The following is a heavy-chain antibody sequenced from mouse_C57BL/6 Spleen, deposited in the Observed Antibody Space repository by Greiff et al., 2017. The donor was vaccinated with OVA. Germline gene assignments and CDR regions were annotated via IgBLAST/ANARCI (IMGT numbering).Heavy chain of an antibody. V-gene: IGHV1-15*01. CDR1: GYTFTDYE. D-gene: IGHD2-3*01. Sequence: VQLQQSGAELVRPGASVTLSCKASGYTFTDYEMHWVKQTPVHGLEWIGAIDPETGGTAYNQKFKGKAILTADKSSSTAYMELRSLTSEDSAVYYCTRIYDGYYSYWGQGTTLTVSS. J-gene: IGHJ2*01. CDR2: IDPETGGT. CDR3: TRIYDGYYSY.